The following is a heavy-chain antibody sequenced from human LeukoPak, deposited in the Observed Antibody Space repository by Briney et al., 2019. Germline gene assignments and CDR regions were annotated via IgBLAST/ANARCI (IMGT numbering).Heavy chain of an antibody. V-gene: IGHV4-34*01. Sequence: SETLSLTCAVYGGSFSGYYWSWIRQPPGKGLEWIGEINHSGSTNYNPSLKSRVTISVDTSKNQFSLKLSSVTAADTAVYYCARAYGADILTGYYSGDYYGMDVWGQGTTVTVSS. D-gene: IGHD3-9*01. CDR3: ARAYGADILTGYYSGDYYGMDV. CDR2: INHSGST. J-gene: IGHJ6*02. CDR1: GGSFSGYY.